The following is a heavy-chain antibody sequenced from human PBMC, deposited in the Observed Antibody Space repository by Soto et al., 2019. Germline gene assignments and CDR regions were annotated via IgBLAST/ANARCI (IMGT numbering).Heavy chain of an antibody. D-gene: IGHD6-19*01. CDR1: GFTFDDYA. J-gene: IGHJ3*02. Sequence: EVQLVESGGGLVQPGRSLRLSCAASGFTFDDYAMHWVRQAPGKGLEWVSGISWNSGSIGYADSVKGRFTISRDNAKNSLYLQMNSLRAEDTALYYCAKDQGPSSGWYGDAFDIWGQGTMVTVSS. CDR2: ISWNSGSI. V-gene: IGHV3-9*01. CDR3: AKDQGPSSGWYGDAFDI.